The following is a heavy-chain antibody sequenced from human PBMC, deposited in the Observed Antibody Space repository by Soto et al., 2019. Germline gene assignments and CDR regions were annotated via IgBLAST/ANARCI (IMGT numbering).Heavy chain of an antibody. CDR2: ISYDGSNK. Sequence: PGGSLRLSCAASGFTFSSYAMHWVRQAPGKGLEWVAVISYDGSNKYYADSVKGRFTISRDNSKNTLYLQMNSLRAEDTAVYYCARGGHSSCMDVWGQGTAVTVSS. J-gene: IGHJ6*02. D-gene: IGHD6-19*01. CDR1: GFTFSSYA. CDR3: ARGGHSSCMDV. V-gene: IGHV3-30-3*01.